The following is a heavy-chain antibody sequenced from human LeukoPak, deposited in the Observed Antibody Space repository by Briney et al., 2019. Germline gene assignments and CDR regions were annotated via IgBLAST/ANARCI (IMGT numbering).Heavy chain of an antibody. J-gene: IGHJ4*02. D-gene: IGHD3-3*01. CDR2: INHSGST. CDR3: ARGITSGPRRYDVRNFDY. Sequence: SETLSLTCAVYGGSFSGYYWSWIRQPPGKGLEWIGEINHSGSTNYNPSLKSRVTISVDTSKNQFSLKLSSATAADTAVYYCARGITSGPRRYDVRNFDYWGQGTPVTVSS. V-gene: IGHV4-34*01. CDR1: GGSFSGYY.